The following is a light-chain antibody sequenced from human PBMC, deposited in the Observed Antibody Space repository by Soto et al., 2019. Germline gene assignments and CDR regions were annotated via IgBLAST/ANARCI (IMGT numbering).Light chain of an antibody. V-gene: IGKV1-5*01. CDR2: AAS. CDR3: QHYNRYST. Sequence: DIRMTQSPSAVSASIGDGGTITCRASQRIISWLNWYQQKPGKAPKLLIYAASSSESGVPSWFSGSGSGTEFTLTTSSLPPDDFATYYSQHYNRYSTFGQGTKVDIK. CDR1: QRIISW. J-gene: IGKJ1*01.